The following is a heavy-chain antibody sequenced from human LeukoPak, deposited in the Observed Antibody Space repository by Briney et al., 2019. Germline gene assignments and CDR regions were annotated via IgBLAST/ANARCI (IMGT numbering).Heavy chain of an antibody. Sequence: ESGPTLVKPTQTLTPTCTFSGFSLTTTGVGVGWIRQTPGKAPEWLALIYWNNDNRYSPSLRSRLTIIKDTSKNLVVLIMANMNPANTTPYHCAHYGDYRFTYYFDYRGQGTPVTVSS. V-gene: IGHV2-5*01. J-gene: IGHJ4*02. CDR3: AHYGDYRFTYYFDY. CDR2: IYWNNDN. CDR1: GFSLTTTGVG. D-gene: IGHD4-17*01.